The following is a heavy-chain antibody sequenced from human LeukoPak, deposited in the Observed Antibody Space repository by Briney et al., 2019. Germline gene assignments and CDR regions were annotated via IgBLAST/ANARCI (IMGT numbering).Heavy chain of an antibody. CDR1: GFTFSNYA. J-gene: IGHJ5*02. D-gene: IGHD1-26*01. CDR3: ASRGYSGSYYRFLDP. Sequence: GGSLRLSCAASGFTFSNYAMSWVRQAPGKGLEWVSTISGSGGSTNYADSVKGRFTISRDNSRNTLYLQMNSLRAEDTAVYYCASRGYSGSYYRFLDPWGQGTLVTVSS. V-gene: IGHV3-23*01. CDR2: ISGSGGST.